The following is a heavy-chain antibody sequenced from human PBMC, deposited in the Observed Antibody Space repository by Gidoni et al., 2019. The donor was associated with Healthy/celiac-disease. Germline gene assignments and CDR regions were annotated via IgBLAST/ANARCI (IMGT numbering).Heavy chain of an antibody. D-gene: IGHD2-15*01. CDR3: AEGRGPFDY. CDR2: IYYSGST. CDR1: GGSISSYY. J-gene: IGHJ4*02. Sequence: QVQLQESGPGLVKPSETLSLTCTVSGGSISSYYWSWIRQPPGKGLEWIGYIYYSGSTNYNPSLKSRVTISVDTSKNQFSLKLSSVTAADTAVYYCAEGRGPFDYWGQGTLVTVSS. V-gene: IGHV4-59*01.